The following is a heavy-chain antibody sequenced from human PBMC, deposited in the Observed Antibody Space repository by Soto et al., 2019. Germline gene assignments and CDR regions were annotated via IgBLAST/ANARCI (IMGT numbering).Heavy chain of an antibody. Sequence: QVQLQESGPGLVKPSQTLSLTCTVSGGSISSGDYYWSWIRQPPGKGLEWIVYIYYSGSTYYNPSLKSRVTISVDTAKNQFSLKLSSVTAADTAVYYCARVVRFLEWLDDYYYYGMDVWGQGTTVTVSS. CDR3: ARVVRFLEWLDDYYYYGMDV. J-gene: IGHJ6*02. D-gene: IGHD3-3*01. V-gene: IGHV4-30-4*01. CDR1: GGSISSGDYY. CDR2: IYYSGST.